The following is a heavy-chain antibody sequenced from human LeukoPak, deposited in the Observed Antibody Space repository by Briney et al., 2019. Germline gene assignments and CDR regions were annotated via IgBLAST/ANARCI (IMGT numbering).Heavy chain of an antibody. J-gene: IGHJ5*02. CDR1: GGSISSSSYY. D-gene: IGHD3-10*01. Sequence: SETLSLTCTVSGGSISSSSYYWGWIRQPPGKGLEWIGSIYYSGSTYYNPSLKSRVTISVDTSKNQFSLKLSSVTAADTAVYYCAREPKGASGSGSYGNWFDPWGQGTLVTVSS. CDR3: AREPKGASGSGSYGNWFDP. V-gene: IGHV4-39*07. CDR2: IYYSGST.